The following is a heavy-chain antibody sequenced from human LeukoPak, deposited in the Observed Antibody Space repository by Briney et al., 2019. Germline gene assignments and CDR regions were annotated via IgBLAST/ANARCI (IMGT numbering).Heavy chain of an antibody. D-gene: IGHD3-3*01. J-gene: IGHJ4*02. CDR1: GYTLTELS. Sequence: ASVKVSCKVSGYTLTELSMHWVRQAPGKGLEWMGGFDPEDGETIYAQKFQGRVTMTEDTSTDTAYMELSSLRSEDTAVYYCASGPIFGVVTPQDSGVDFDYWGQGTLVTVSS. CDR3: ASGPIFGVVTPQDSGVDFDY. V-gene: IGHV1-24*01. CDR2: FDPEDGET.